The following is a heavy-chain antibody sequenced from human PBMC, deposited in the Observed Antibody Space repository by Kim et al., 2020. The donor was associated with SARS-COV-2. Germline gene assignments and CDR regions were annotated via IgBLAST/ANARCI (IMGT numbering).Heavy chain of an antibody. D-gene: IGHD6-13*01. Sequence: GGSLRLSCAASGFTFSDYYMSWIRQAPGKVLEWVSYISSSGSTIYYADSVKGRFTISRDNAKNSLYLQMNSLRAEDTAVYYCAREMYSSSWDRDYYYYYGMDVWGQGTTVTVSS. CDR2: ISSSGSTI. J-gene: IGHJ6*02. CDR1: GFTFSDYY. V-gene: IGHV3-11*04. CDR3: AREMYSSSWDRDYYYYYGMDV.